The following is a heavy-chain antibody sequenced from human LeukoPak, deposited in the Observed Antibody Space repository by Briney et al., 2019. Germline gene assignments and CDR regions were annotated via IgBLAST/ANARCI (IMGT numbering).Heavy chain of an antibody. Sequence: PGGSLRLSCAASGFTFSSYGMHWVRQAPGKGLEWVAVISYDGSNKYYADSVKGRFTISRDNSKNTLYLQMNSLRAEDTAVYYCAKGTASYYDSSGYYSLDYWGQGTLVTVSS. CDR1: GFTFSSYG. J-gene: IGHJ4*02. V-gene: IGHV3-30*18. D-gene: IGHD3-22*01. CDR3: AKGTASYYDSSGYYSLDY. CDR2: ISYDGSNK.